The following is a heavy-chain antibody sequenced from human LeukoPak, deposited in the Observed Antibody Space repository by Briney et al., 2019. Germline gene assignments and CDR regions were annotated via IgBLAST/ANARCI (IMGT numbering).Heavy chain of an antibody. CDR3: ASHGDYAGY. CDR2: IKSDGSRT. CDR1: GFPFSNYW. J-gene: IGHJ4*02. Sequence: GGSLRLSCAASGFPFSNYWMHWVRQAPGKGLAWVSLIKSDGSRTSYAGSAKGRFTISRDNAKNTLYLQMNSLRAEDTAVYYCASHGDYAGYWGQGTLVTVSS. D-gene: IGHD4-17*01. V-gene: IGHV3-74*01.